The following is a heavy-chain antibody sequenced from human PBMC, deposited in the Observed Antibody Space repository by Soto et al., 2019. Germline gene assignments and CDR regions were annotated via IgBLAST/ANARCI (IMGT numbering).Heavy chain of an antibody. CDR2: IYRSGST. CDR1: GGSIINYY. V-gene: IGHV4-4*07. CDR3: ARQTTYSSSWFDN. D-gene: IGHD6-19*01. J-gene: IGHJ5*01. Sequence: PSETLSLTCSVSGGSIINYYWTLIRQTAGRGLVWVGRIYRSGSTSYNPSLKGRLSMSVHTSKNQFTLKLTSVTAADTALYYCARQTTYSSSWFDNWGHGTLVTVSS.